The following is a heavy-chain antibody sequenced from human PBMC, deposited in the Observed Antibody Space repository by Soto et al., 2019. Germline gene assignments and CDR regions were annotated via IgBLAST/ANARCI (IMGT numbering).Heavy chain of an antibody. CDR1: GFSFSSYQ. D-gene: IGHD4-17*01. CDR2: ISSSDNTI. Sequence: GGSLRLSCAASGFSFSSYQMNWVRQAPGKGLEWILYISSSDNTIFYADSVKGRFTVSRDNAKNSLYLQMNSLRAEDTAVYYCARFDYDSEYYYGMDVWGQGTTVTVS. V-gene: IGHV3-48*03. CDR3: ARFDYDSEYYYGMDV. J-gene: IGHJ6*02.